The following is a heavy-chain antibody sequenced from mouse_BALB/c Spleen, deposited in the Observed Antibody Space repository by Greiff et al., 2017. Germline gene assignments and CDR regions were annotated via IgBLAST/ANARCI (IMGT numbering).Heavy chain of an antibody. V-gene: IGHV3-2*02. Sequence: EVKLVESGPGLVKPSQSLSLTCTVTGYSITSDYAWNWIRQFPGNKLEWMGYISYSGSTSYNPSLKSRISITRDTSKNQFFLQLNSVTTEDTATYYCARPPYYGSSAPAMDYWGQGTSVTVSS. CDR1: GYSITSDYA. D-gene: IGHD1-1*01. CDR3: ARPPYYGSSAPAMDY. CDR2: ISYSGST. J-gene: IGHJ4*01.